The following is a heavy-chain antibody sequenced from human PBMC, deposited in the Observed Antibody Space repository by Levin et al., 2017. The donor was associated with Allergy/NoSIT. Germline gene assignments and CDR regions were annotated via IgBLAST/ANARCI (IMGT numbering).Heavy chain of an antibody. D-gene: IGHD5-12*01. CDR1: GGSFSGYY. Sequence: PGGSLRLSCAVYGGSFSGYYWSWIRQPPGKGLEWIGEINHSGSTNYNPSLKSRVTISVDTSKNQFSLKLSSVTAADTAVYYCARVGKRYSGYGRGTFDYWGQGTLVTVSS. CDR3: ARVGKRYSGYGRGTFDY. J-gene: IGHJ4*02. CDR2: INHSGST. V-gene: IGHV4-34*01.